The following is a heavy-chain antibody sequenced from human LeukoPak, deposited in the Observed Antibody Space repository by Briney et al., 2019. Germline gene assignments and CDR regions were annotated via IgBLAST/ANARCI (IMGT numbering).Heavy chain of an antibody. J-gene: IGHJ3*01. V-gene: IGHV3-30*03. Sequence: PGRSLRLSCAASGFSFNNYGMHWVRQAPGKGLEWVALISYDGRNKYYGESVKGRFTISRDNSKNTVYLQMNSLRAEDTAVFYCARDGPITYYDVLTGFPLLWGQGTVVTVSS. CDR3: ARDGPITYYDVLTGFPLL. CDR2: ISYDGRNK. CDR1: GFSFNNYG. D-gene: IGHD3-9*01.